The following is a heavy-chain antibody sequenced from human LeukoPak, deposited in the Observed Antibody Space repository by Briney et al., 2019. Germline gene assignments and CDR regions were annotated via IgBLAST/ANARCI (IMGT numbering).Heavy chain of an antibody. CDR2: ISAYNGNT. CDR1: GYTFTGYY. D-gene: IGHD1-26*01. CDR3: AREGSLSAGRVGATGFDY. J-gene: IGHJ4*02. Sequence: ASVKVSCKASGYTFTGYYMHWVRQAPGQGLEWMGWISAYNGNTNYAQKLQGRVTMTTDTSTSTAYMELRSLRSDDTAVYYCAREGSLSAGRVGATGFDYWGQGTLVTVSS. V-gene: IGHV1-18*04.